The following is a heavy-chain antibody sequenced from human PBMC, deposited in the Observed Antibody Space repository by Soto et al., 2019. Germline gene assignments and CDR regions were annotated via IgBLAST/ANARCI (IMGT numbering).Heavy chain of an antibody. V-gene: IGHV3-74*01. CDR3: ARDQDTYGLGVFNI. Sequence: EVQLVESGGGLVQPGGSLRLSCAASGFIFSTYWMHWVRQVPGKGLVWVSRINSDGSRTTYADSVKGRFTISRDNAKNTLYLQMNSLRAEDTAAYYCARDQDTYGLGVFNIWGQGTMVTVSS. CDR2: INSDGSRT. J-gene: IGHJ3*02. CDR1: GFIFSTYW. D-gene: IGHD5-18*01.